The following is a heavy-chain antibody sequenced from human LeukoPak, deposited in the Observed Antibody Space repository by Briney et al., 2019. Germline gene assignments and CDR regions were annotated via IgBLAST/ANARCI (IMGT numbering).Heavy chain of an antibody. CDR3: PRGNYGDDSYYFDY. Sequence: PGGSLRLSCAASGLTVSSNYMSWVRQAPGKGLEWVSVIYTDGRTFYAGSVKGRFTISRDSSKNTVYLQMNSLRVEDTAVYYCPRGNYGDDSYYFDYWGRGALVTVSS. CDR1: GLTVSSNY. CDR2: IYTDGRT. D-gene: IGHD4-17*01. V-gene: IGHV3-53*01. J-gene: IGHJ4*02.